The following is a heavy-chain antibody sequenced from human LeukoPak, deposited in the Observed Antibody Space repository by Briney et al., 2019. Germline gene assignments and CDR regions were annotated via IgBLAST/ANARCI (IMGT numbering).Heavy chain of an antibody. CDR3: ARDGGRDGYNLDY. D-gene: IGHD5-24*01. Sequence: SETLSLTCTVSGGSISSYYWSWIRQPPGKGLEWIGYIYYSGSTNYNPSLKSRVTISVDTSKNQFSLKLSSVTAADTAVYYCARDGGRDGYNLDYWGQGTLVTVSS. CDR2: IYYSGST. V-gene: IGHV4-59*01. J-gene: IGHJ4*02. CDR1: GGSISSYY.